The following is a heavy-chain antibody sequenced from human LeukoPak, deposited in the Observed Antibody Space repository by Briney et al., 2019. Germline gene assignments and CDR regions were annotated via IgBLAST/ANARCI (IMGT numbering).Heavy chain of an antibody. J-gene: IGHJ3*02. V-gene: IGHV3-23*01. CDR2: ISGSGGST. CDR1: GFTFSSYA. Sequence: GGSLRLSCAASGFTFSSYAMSWVRQAPGKGLEWVSAISGSGGSTYYADSVKGRFTISRDNSKNTLYLQMNSLRAEDTALYYCAKRYCSSASCYWVAFDTWGQGTMVTVSS. CDR3: AKRYCSSASCYWVAFDT. D-gene: IGHD2-2*01.